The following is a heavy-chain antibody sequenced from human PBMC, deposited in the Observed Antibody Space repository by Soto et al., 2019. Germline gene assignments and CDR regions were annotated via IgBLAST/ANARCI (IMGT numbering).Heavy chain of an antibody. D-gene: IGHD3-3*01. J-gene: IGHJ6*02. CDR1: GFTVSSNH. CDR2: IYSGGSNK. V-gene: IGHV3-66*02. Sequence: GGSLRLSCAASGFTVSSNHMSWVRQAPGKGLEWVSVIYSGGSNKYYADSVKGRFTISRDNSKNTLYLQMNSLRAEDTAVYYCAREYDFWSGSPSFKSSDYYYYGMDVWGQGTTVTVSS. CDR3: AREYDFWSGSPSFKSSDYYYYGMDV.